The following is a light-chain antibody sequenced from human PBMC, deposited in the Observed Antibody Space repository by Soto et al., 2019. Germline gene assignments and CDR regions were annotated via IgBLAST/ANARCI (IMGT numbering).Light chain of an antibody. J-gene: IGKJ2*01. CDR2: KIS. CDR3: MQATQSYT. CDR1: QSLVHSDGNTY. Sequence: IVLTQTPLSSPVTLRQPASISCRSSQSLVHSDGNTYVNWLQQRPGQPPRLLIYKISNRFPGVAERSSGRGAGTNYTLKISREEAGGVGSYYCMQATQSYTLGQGNKLEIK. V-gene: IGKV2-24*01.